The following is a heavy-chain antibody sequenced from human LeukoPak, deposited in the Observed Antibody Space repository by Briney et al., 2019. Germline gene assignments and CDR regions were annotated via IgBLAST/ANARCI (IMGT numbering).Heavy chain of an antibody. V-gene: IGHV3-48*01. CDR2: ISSSGSIT. D-gene: IGHD3-10*01. Sequence: GGSLRLSCAASGFSFSSYWMTWVRQAPGKGLEWVSHISSSGSITYYGDSVKGRITISRDNAKNSVSLYMNSLRAEDSAVYYCARPGITAFDIWGQGTMVTVSS. CDR3: ARPGITAFDI. J-gene: IGHJ3*02. CDR1: GFSFSSYW.